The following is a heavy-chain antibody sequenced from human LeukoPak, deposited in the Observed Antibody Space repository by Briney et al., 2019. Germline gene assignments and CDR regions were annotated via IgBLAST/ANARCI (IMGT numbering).Heavy chain of an antibody. Sequence: VASVKVSCKASGYIFTNYDISWVRQAPGQGLERMGWISTYNGNTDYAQKLQGRVTMTTDTSTNTAYMELRSLRSDDTAIYYCARVGESSGWLSLSYWGQGTLVTVSS. CDR3: ARVGESSGWLSLSY. CDR2: ISTYNGNT. D-gene: IGHD6-19*01. V-gene: IGHV1-18*04. CDR1: GYIFTNYD. J-gene: IGHJ4*02.